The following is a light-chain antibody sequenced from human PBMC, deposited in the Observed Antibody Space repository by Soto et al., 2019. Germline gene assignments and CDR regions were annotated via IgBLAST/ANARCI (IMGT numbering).Light chain of an antibody. CDR3: GTWDSSLSVV. CDR1: SSNIGNNY. CDR2: ENN. Sequence: QSVLTQPPSVSAAPGQKVTISCSGSSSNIGNNYVSWYQQLPGTAPKLLIYENNRRPSGIPDRFSGSKSGTSATLVITGLQTGDEADYYCGTWDSSLSVVFGGGTQLTVL. J-gene: IGLJ7*01. V-gene: IGLV1-51*02.